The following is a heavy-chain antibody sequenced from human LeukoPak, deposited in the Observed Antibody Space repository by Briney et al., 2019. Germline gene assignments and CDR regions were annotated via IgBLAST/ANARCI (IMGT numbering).Heavy chain of an antibody. D-gene: IGHD6-6*01. J-gene: IGHJ4*02. CDR2: ICSGGST. CDR3: ARYSSSSSPNPPDY. V-gene: IGHV3-53*01. Sequence: GGSLRLSCAASGFTVSSNYMSWVRQAPGKGLEWVSVICSGGSTHYADSVKGRFTISRDSSKNTLYLQMNSLRAEDTAVYYCARYSSSSSPNPPDYWGQGTLVTVSS. CDR1: GFTVSSNY.